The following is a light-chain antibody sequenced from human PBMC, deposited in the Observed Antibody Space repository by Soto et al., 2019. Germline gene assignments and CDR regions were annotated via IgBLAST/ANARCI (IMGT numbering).Light chain of an antibody. V-gene: IGKV4-1*01. CDR1: QSLLYSSNNKNY. Sequence: EIVLTQSPDSLAVSLGERATINCKSSQSLLYSSNNKNYLAWYQQKPRQPPKLLIYWASTRESGVPDRFSGSGSGTDFTLTISSLQAEDVAFFYCQQYYSTPPLTFGGGTKVEIK. J-gene: IGKJ4*01. CDR2: WAS. CDR3: QQYYSTPPLT.